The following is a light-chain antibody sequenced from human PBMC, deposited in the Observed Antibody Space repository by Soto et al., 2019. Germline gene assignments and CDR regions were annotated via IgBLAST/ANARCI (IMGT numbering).Light chain of an antibody. J-gene: IGKJ2*01. V-gene: IGKV3-15*01. CDR2: RAS. CDR3: QQYTNWPPFT. Sequence: EVVLTQSPATLSVSPGEGASLSCRASQNVGTSLAWYQRKSGQAPRLLIYRASTSAAGVPARFSGSASGTEYTLTITSLQSEDFALYYCQQYTNWPPFTLGQGTRLEIK. CDR1: QNVGTS.